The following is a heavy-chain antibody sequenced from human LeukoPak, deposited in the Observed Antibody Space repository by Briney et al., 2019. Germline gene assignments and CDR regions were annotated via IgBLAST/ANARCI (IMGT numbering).Heavy chain of an antibody. CDR3: TRDPRGSYGPDAFDI. V-gene: IGHV3-49*04. CDR1: GFSFGDYA. D-gene: IGHD1-26*01. CDR2: IRSKAYGGTT. J-gene: IGHJ3*02. Sequence: GGSLRLSCTASGFSFGDYAMNWVRQAPGKGLEWVGFIRSKAYGGTTEYAASVKGRFTISREDSKSIAYLQMNGLKTEDTAVYYCTRDPRGSYGPDAFDIWGQGTMVTVSS.